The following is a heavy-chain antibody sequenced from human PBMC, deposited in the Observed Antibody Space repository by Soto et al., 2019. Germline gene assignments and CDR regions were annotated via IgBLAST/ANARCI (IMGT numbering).Heavy chain of an antibody. CDR1: GFTFSKFD. V-gene: IGHV3-30-3*01. CDR3: ARGAQYEILLRYYAIDV. CDR2: IAYDGINK. J-gene: IGHJ6*04. D-gene: IGHD2-15*01. Sequence: QVQLVESGGGVVQPGTSLRLSCVASGFTFSKFDMHWIRQTPDKRLQWVAFIAYDGINKYYTGSVKGRFTVSRDNSKSTVSLQMHNLRFEDTDTYLCARGAQYEILLRYYAIDVWGIGNTVTLAA.